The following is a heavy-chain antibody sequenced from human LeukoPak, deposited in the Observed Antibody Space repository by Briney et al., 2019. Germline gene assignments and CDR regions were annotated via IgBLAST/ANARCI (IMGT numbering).Heavy chain of an antibody. D-gene: IGHD2-2*01. CDR2: ISAYNGNT. CDR3: ARVGPVVVVPAAILGAFDI. CDR1: GYTFTSYG. V-gene: IGHV1-18*01. J-gene: IGHJ3*02. Sequence: ASVKVSCKASGYTFTSYGISWVRQAPGQGLEWMGWISAYNGNTNYAQKLQGRVTMTTDTSTSTAYMELSSLRSEDTAVYYCARVGPVVVVPAAILGAFDIWGQGTMVTVSS.